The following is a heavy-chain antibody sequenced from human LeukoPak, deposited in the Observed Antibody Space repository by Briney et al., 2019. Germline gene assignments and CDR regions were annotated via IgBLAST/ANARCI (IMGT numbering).Heavy chain of an antibody. Sequence: ASVKVSCKASGYTFTSYYMHWVRQAPGQGLEWMGIINPSGGSTSYAQKFQGRVTMTRDTSTSTVYMELSSLRSEDTAVYYCARAGQLVVTAQAAFDIWGQGTMVTVSS. CDR1: GYTFTSYY. CDR3: ARAGQLVVTAQAAFDI. D-gene: IGHD2-21*02. V-gene: IGHV1-46*01. J-gene: IGHJ3*02. CDR2: INPSGGST.